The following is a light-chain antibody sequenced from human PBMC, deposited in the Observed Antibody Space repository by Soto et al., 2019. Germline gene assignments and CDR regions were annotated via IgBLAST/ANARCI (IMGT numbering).Light chain of an antibody. J-gene: IGKJ4*01. Sequence: DIQMTQSPSSLSASLGDRVTITCRASQGIGVYLAWFQQKPGIAPKLLIYAASTLQSGVPSRFSGSGSGTDFTLTVSSLQPEDVATYYCQKYNSAPLTFGGGTRVEIK. CDR2: AAS. CDR1: QGIGVY. V-gene: IGKV1-27*01. CDR3: QKYNSAPLT.